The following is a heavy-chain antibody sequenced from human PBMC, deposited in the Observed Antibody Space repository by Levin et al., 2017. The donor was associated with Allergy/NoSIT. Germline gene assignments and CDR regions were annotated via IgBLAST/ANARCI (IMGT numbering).Heavy chain of an antibody. CDR3: ARVFRPGSSGWYTWDDAFDI. Sequence: SVKVSCKASGGTFSSYAISWVRQAPGQGLEWMGGIIPIFGTANYAQKFQGRVTITADESTSTAYMELSSLRSEDTAVYYCARVFRPGSSGWYTWDDAFDIWGQGTMVTVSS. CDR1: GGTFSSYA. CDR2: IIPIFGTA. D-gene: IGHD6-19*01. V-gene: IGHV1-69*13. J-gene: IGHJ3*02.